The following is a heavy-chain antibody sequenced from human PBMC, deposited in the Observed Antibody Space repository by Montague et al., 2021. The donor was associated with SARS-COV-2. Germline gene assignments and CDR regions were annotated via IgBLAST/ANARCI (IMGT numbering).Heavy chain of an antibody. Sequence: SETLSLTCTVSGGSISSSNYYWDWIRQPPGKELEWIGSIYDSGSTYYNPCLKSRVTISVDTSKNHFSLKLSSVTAADTAVYYCARRGRKLLPVATTIGGFDIWGQGTMVTVSS. CDR3: ARRGRKLLPVATTIGGFDI. CDR1: GGSISSSNYY. CDR2: IYDSGST. V-gene: IGHV4-39*02. J-gene: IGHJ3*02. D-gene: IGHD5-12*01.